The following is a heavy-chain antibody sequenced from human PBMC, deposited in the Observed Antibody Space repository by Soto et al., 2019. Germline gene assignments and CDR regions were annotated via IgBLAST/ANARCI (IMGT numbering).Heavy chain of an antibody. V-gene: IGHV1-18*04. J-gene: IGHJ3*02. CDR3: ARDIMGRWLQNDAFDI. CDR2: ISAYNGNT. D-gene: IGHD2-8*01. CDR1: GYTFTSYG. Sequence: GASVKVSCKASGYTFTSYGISWVRQAPGQGLEWMGWISAYNGNTNYAQKLQGRVTMTTDTSTSTAYMELRSLRSDDTAVYYCARDIMGRWLQNDAFDIWGQGTMVTVS.